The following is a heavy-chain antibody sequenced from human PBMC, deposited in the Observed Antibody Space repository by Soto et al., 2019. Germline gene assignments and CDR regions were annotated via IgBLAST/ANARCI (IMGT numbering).Heavy chain of an antibody. CDR1: GYTFTSYY. J-gene: IGHJ3*02. CDR3: AKSVTFMITLGGVIVPSSDAFDI. Sequence: ASVKVSCKASGYTFTSYYMHWVRQAPGQGLEWMGIINPSGGSTSYAQKFQGRVTMTRDTSTSTVYMELSSLRSEDTAVYYCAKSVTFMITLGGVIVPSSDAFDIWGQGTMVTVAS. D-gene: IGHD3-16*02. V-gene: IGHV1-46*03. CDR2: INPSGGST.